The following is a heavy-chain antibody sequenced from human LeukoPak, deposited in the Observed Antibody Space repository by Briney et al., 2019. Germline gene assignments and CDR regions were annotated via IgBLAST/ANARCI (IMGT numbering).Heavy chain of an antibody. CDR2: IYYSGST. Sequence: GSLRLSCAASGLTFSSYAMSWIRQPPGKGLEWIGYIYYSGSTNYNPSLKSRVTISVDTSKNQFSLKLSSVTAADTAVYYCARDSHQITIFGVVIIPFAYWGQGTLVTVSS. V-gene: IGHV4-59*01. CDR3: ARDSHQITIFGVVIIPFAY. J-gene: IGHJ4*02. CDR1: GLTFSSYA. D-gene: IGHD3-3*01.